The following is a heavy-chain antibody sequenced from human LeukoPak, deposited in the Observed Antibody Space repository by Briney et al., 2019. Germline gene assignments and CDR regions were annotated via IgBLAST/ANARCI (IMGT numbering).Heavy chain of an antibody. CDR1: GGSISSGSYY. J-gene: IGHJ6*03. Sequence: PSETLSLTCTVSGGSISSGSYYWSWIRQPAGKGLEWIGRIYTSGSTNYNPSLKSRVTISVDTSKNQFSLKLSSVTAADTAVYYCARHLRYIGYYYYYMDVWGKGTTVTVSS. CDR2: IYTSGST. CDR3: ARHLRYIGYYYYYMDV. V-gene: IGHV4-61*02. D-gene: IGHD3-9*01.